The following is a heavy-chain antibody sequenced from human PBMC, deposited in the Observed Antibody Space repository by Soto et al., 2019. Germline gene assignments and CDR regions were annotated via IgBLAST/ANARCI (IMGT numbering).Heavy chain of an antibody. CDR1: GGSISGYY. CDR3: ARLACSSTRCFTYFDY. Sequence: SETLSLTCTVSGGSISGYYWSWIRQPPGKGLEWIGYIYSSGSTNYNPSLQSRVTISVDTSKNQFSLKLSSVTAADTAVYYCARLACSSTRCFTYFDYWGQGA. J-gene: IGHJ4*02. V-gene: IGHV4-59*08. D-gene: IGHD2-2*02. CDR2: IYSSGST.